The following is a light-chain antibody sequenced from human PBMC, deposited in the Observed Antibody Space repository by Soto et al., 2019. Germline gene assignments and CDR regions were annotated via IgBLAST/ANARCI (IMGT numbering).Light chain of an antibody. Sequence: DIQMTQSPSTLSASVGDRVTITCRASQSISSWLAWYQQKPGKAPTLLLYYASSLESGVPSRFSGSGSGTEFTLTISSLQPDDFASYYCQQYNSYWTFGQGTKVEIK. CDR2: YAS. CDR3: QQYNSYWT. V-gene: IGKV1-5*01. CDR1: QSISSW. J-gene: IGKJ1*01.